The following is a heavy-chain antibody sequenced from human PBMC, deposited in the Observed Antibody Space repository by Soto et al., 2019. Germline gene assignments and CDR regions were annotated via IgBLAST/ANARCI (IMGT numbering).Heavy chain of an antibody. CDR3: ATLAVDLFDY. J-gene: IGHJ4*02. Sequence: PGEFQKFSCQGSGYSFTCYWSSWVGQLPGKGLEWMGRIDPSDSYTNYSPSFQGHVTISADKSISTAYLQWSSLKASDTAMYYCATLAVDLFDYWGQGTLGTVSS. CDR1: GYSFTCYW. D-gene: IGHD6-19*01. V-gene: IGHV5-10-1*01. CDR2: IDPSDSYT.